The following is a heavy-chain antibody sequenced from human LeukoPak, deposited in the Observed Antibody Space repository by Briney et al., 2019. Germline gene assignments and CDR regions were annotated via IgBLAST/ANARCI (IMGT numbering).Heavy chain of an antibody. V-gene: IGHV3-7*01. CDR1: GFTFSSYW. CDR2: IKQDGSEK. J-gene: IGHJ6*03. D-gene: IGHD6-13*01. Sequence: GGSLRLSCAASGFTFSSYWMSWVRQAPGKGLEWVANIKQDGSEKYYVDSAKGRFTISRDSAKNSLYLQTNSLRAEDTAVYYCARDQYSSSWYVYYYYYMDVWGKGTTVTVSS. CDR3: ARDQYSSSWYVYYYYYMDV.